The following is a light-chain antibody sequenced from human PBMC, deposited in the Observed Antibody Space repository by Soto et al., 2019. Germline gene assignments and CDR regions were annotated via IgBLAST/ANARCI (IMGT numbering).Light chain of an antibody. CDR1: SSNIGSSI. CDR2: SDN. J-gene: IGLJ3*02. V-gene: IGLV1-44*01. CDR3: AAWDASLNGWV. Sequence: QSVLTQPPSASGTPGQRVAISCSGSSSNIGSSIVNWYQQLPGTAPKLLIYSDNQRPSGVPDRFSGSKSGTSASLDISGLQSEDEADYYCAAWDASLNGWVSGGGTKLTVL.